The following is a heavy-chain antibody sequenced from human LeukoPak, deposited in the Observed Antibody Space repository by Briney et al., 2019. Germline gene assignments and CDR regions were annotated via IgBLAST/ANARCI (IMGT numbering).Heavy chain of an antibody. CDR3: ARDSVVGVATWDY. D-gene: IGHD2-15*01. CDR1: RFTFSTYW. V-gene: IGHV3-30*03. CDR2: ISYDGSNK. Sequence: GGSLRLSCAASRFTFSTYWMHWVRQAPGKGLVWVAVISYDGSNKYYADSVKGRFTISRDNSKNSLYLQMNSLRVEDTAFYYCARDSVVGVATWDYWGQGTLVTVSS. J-gene: IGHJ4*02.